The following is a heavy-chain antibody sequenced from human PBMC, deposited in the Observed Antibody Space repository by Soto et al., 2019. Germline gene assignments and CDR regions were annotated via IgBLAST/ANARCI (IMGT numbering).Heavy chain of an antibody. J-gene: IGHJ4*02. CDR2: INSDGSST. V-gene: IGHV3-74*01. D-gene: IGHD3-22*01. Sequence: QSGGSLRLSCAASGFTFSSYWMHWVRQAPGKGLVWVSRINSDGSSTSYADSVKGRFTISRDNAKNTLYLQMNSLRAEDTAVYYCAKGYDRSGVGLDYWGQGTLVTVSS. CDR3: AKGYDRSGVGLDY. CDR1: GFTFSSYW.